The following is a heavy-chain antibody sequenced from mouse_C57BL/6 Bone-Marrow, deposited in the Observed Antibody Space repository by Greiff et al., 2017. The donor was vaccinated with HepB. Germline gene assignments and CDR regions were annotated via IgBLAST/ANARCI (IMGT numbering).Heavy chain of an antibody. CDR3: VVAPDY. CDR2: IDPETGGT. J-gene: IGHJ2*01. D-gene: IGHD1-1*01. Sequence: QVQLKESGAELVRPGASVTLSCKASGYTFTDYEMHWVKQTPVHGLEWIGAIDPETGGTAYNQKFKGKAILTADKSSSTAYMELRSLTSEDSAVYYTVVAPDYWGQGTTLTVSS. CDR1: GYTFTDYE. V-gene: IGHV1-15*01.